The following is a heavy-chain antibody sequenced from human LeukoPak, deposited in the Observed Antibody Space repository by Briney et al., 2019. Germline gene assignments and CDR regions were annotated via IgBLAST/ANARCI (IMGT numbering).Heavy chain of an antibody. CDR2: IIPIFGTA. D-gene: IGHD4-11*01. V-gene: IGHV1-69*13. J-gene: IGHJ6*02. CDR1: GGTFISYA. Sequence: ASVKVSCKASGGTFISYAISWVRQAPGQGLEWMGGIIPIFGTANYAQKFQGRVTITADESTSTAYMELSSLRSEDTAVYYCARGQTVTVTNTPYYYYGMDVWGQGTTVTVSS. CDR3: ARGQTVTVTNTPYYYYGMDV.